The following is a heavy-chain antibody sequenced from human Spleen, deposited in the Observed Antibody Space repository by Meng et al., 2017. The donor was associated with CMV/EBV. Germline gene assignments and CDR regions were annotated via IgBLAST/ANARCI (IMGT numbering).Heavy chain of an antibody. J-gene: IGHJ3*02. CDR3: ARDSRGIVVVPAAIFRDDAFDI. V-gene: IGHV1-69*10. D-gene: IGHD2-2*01. CDR1: GGIFSSKS. CDR2: IIPILGIA. Sequence: SVKVSCKASGGIFSSKSICWVRQAPGQGLEWMGGIIPILGIANYAQKFLGRVTISADKSTSTAYMELSSLRSEDTAVYYCARDSRGIVVVPAAIFRDDAFDIWGQGTMVTVSS.